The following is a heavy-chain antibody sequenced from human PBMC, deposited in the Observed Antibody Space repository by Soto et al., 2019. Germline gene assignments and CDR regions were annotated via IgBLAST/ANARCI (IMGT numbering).Heavy chain of an antibody. Sequence: QVQLVESGGGVVQPGRSLRLSCAASGFTFSSYGMHWVRQAPGKGLEWWAVISYDGSNKYYADSVKGRFTISRDNSKNTLYLQMNSLRAEDTAVYYCAKGSTAMTYFDYWGQGTLVTVSS. V-gene: IGHV3-30*18. CDR3: AKGSTAMTYFDY. D-gene: IGHD5-18*01. CDR1: GFTFSSYG. J-gene: IGHJ4*02. CDR2: ISYDGSNK.